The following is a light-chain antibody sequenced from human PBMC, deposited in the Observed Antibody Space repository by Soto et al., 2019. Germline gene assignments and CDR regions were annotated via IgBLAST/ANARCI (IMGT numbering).Light chain of an antibody. CDR3: HQCDSSPWT. Sequence: EIVLTQSPGTLSSSPGERATLSCRASQSLSSNYLAWYQQKPGKAPRLLIYGASNRATGIPDRFSGSGSGTDFTLTISRLEPEDFAVFYCHQCDSSPWTFGQGTKVEI. V-gene: IGKV3-20*01. J-gene: IGKJ1*01. CDR1: QSLSSNY. CDR2: GAS.